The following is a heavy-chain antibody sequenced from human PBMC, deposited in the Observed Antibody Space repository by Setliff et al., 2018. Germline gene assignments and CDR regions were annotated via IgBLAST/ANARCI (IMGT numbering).Heavy chain of an antibody. J-gene: IGHJ4*02. Sequence: GGSLRLSCAASGFTFSSYAMSWVRQAPGKGLEWVSAISGSGGSTYYADSVKGRFTISRDNSKNTLYLQMNSLRAEYTAVYYCSVRDYYDSSGYHDYWGQGTLVTVSS. CDR1: GFTFSSYA. V-gene: IGHV3-23*01. CDR2: ISGSGGST. CDR3: SVRDYYDSSGYHDY. D-gene: IGHD3-22*01.